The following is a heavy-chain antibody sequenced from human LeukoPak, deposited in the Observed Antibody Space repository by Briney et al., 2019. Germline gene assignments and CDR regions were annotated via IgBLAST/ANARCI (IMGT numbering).Heavy chain of an antibody. CDR3: EKDPGELLWFGELLDWFDP. D-gene: IGHD3-10*01. CDR1: AYTFTSYG. CDR2: ISAYNGNT. J-gene: IGHJ5*02. Sequence: SVKVSCKASAYTFTSYGIIGMRQARGQGLEGMGSISAYNGNTNYAQKLYGRVTMTTDTSTSTAYVELRSLRYHDTAMYYSEKDPGELLWFGELLDWFDPWGQGPLATVSS. V-gene: IGHV1-18*01.